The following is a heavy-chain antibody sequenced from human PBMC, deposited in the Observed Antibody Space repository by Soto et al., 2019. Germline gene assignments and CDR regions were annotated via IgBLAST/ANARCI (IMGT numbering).Heavy chain of an antibody. CDR1: GGSISSYY. V-gene: IGHV4-59*01. Sequence: SETLSLTCTVSGGSISSYYWSWIRQPPGKGLEWIGYIYYSGSTNYNPSLKSRVTISVDTSKNQFSLKLSSVTAADTAVYYCARGATAMAYFDYWGQGTLVTRLL. D-gene: IGHD5-18*01. CDR3: ARGATAMAYFDY. CDR2: IYYSGST. J-gene: IGHJ4*02.